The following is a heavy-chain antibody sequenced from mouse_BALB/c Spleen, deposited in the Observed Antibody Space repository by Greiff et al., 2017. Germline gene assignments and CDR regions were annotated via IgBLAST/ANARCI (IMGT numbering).Heavy chain of an antibody. J-gene: IGHJ4*01. Sequence: QVQLQQPGAELVKPGASVKLSCTASGYTFTSYWMHWVKQRPGQGLEWIGEINPSNGRTNYNEKFKSKATLTIDKSSSTDYMQLNSLTSEDSAVYYCETELNMITTSTAMDYWGQGTSVTVSS. V-gene: IGHV1S81*02. CDR2: INPSNGRT. CDR1: GYTFTSYW. D-gene: IGHD2-4*01. CDR3: ETELNMITTSTAMDY.